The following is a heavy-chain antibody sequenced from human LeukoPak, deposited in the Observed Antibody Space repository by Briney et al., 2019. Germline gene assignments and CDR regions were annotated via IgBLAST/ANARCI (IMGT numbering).Heavy chain of an antibody. J-gene: IGHJ4*02. D-gene: IGHD3-10*01. CDR1: GYTFTGYY. Sequence: ASVKVSCKASGYTFTGYYMHWVRQAPGQGLEWMGWINPNSGGTNYAQKFQGRVTMTRDTSISTACMELSRLRSDDTAVYYCARAITMVRGVPGGYWGQGTLVTVSS. V-gene: IGHV1-2*02. CDR2: INPNSGGT. CDR3: ARAITMVRGVPGGY.